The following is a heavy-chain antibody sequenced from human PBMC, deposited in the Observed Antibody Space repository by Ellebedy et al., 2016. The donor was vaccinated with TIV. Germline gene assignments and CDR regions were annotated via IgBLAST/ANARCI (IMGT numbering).Heavy chain of an antibody. J-gene: IGHJ4*02. CDR1: GGSISSYY. V-gene: IGHV4-59*08. Sequence: GSLRLXXTVSGGSISSYYWSWIRQPPGKGLEWIGFIYSSGTTNYNPSLKSRVTISLDTSTSQFSLKLNSVTAADTAVYYCARLRHYYGSGSYATLDYWGQGTLVTVSS. CDR2: IYSSGTT. CDR3: ARLRHYYGSGSYATLDY. D-gene: IGHD3-10*01.